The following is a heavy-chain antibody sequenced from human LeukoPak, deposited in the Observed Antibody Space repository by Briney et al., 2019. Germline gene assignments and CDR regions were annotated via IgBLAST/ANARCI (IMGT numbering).Heavy chain of an antibody. J-gene: IGHJ1*01. Sequence: GGSLRLSCAASGFTFSSYAMHWVRQAPGKGLEWVAVISYDGSNKYYADSVKGRFTTSRDNSKNTLYLQMNSLRAEDTAVYYCARDLLSTRYYYDSSGYSGYFQHWGQGTLVTVSS. D-gene: IGHD3-22*01. CDR2: ISYDGSNK. CDR3: ARDLLSTRYYYDSSGYSGYFQH. CDR1: GFTFSSYA. V-gene: IGHV3-30-3*01.